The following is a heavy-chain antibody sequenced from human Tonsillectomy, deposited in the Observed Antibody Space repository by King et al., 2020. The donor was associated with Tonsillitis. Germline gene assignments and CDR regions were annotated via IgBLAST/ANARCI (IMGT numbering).Heavy chain of an antibody. CDR1: GGSISSSSYY. J-gene: IGHJ6*02. CDR2: IYHNGGT. CDR3: ATSPPIGTTTLYYYYDMDV. V-gene: IGHV4-39*07. Sequence: QLQESGPGLVKPSETLSLTCTVSGGSISSSSYYWGWVRQPPGKGLEWIGIIYHNGGTYYNPSLKSRVTISIDTSKNQFSLKLNSVTAADTAVYYCATSPPIGTTTLYYYYDMDVWGHGTTVTVSS. D-gene: IGHD1-26*01.